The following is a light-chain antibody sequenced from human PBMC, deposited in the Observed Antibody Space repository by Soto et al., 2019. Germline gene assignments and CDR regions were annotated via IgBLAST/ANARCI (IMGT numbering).Light chain of an antibody. Sequence: QSVLTQPPSVSGAPVQRVTISCTGSSSNIGAGYDVHWYQQLPGTAPKLLIYGNSNRPSGVPDRFSGSKSGTSASLAITGLQAEDEADYSCQSYDSCLSGSVVFGGGTKLTVL. CDR3: QSYDSCLSGSVV. V-gene: IGLV1-40*01. CDR2: GNS. CDR1: SSNIGAGYD. J-gene: IGLJ2*01.